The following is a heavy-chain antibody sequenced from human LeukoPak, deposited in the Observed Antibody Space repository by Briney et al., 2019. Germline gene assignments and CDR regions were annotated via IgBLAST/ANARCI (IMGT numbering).Heavy chain of an antibody. J-gene: IGHJ3*02. Sequence: GGSLRLSCVASGFTFSSYEMNWVRQAPGKGLEWVSYISSRGSTIYYADSVKGRFTISRDNANNSLYLQMNSLRAEDTAVYYCARKMKTGDRVGTFDIWGQGTMVTVSS. CDR3: ARKMKTGDRVGTFDI. D-gene: IGHD1-1*01. CDR1: GFTFSSYE. CDR2: ISSRGSTI. V-gene: IGHV3-48*03.